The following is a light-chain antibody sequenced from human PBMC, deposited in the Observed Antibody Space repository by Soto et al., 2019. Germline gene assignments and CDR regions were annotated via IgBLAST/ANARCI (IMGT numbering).Light chain of an antibody. V-gene: IGKV3-20*01. J-gene: IGKJ1*01. CDR1: QSISGTY. Sequence: VLTQSPGTLSLTSGERATLSCRASQSISGTYLAWYQQKPGQATRLLIYSASTRATGIPDRFSGSGSGTDFTLTISRLEPEDIAVYYCQHYGTSPSTFGRGTKVEIK. CDR3: QHYGTSPST. CDR2: SAS.